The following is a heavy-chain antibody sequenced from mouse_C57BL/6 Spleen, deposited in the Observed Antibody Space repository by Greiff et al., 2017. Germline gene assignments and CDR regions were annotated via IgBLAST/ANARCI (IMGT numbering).Heavy chain of an antibody. CDR2: ISNGGGST. D-gene: IGHD1-1*01. CDR3: ARETVVANWYFDV. CDR1: GFTFSDYY. J-gene: IGHJ1*03. Sequence: EVQLVESGGGLVQPGGSLKLSCAASGFTFSDYYLYWVRQTPEKRLEWVAYISNGGGSTYYPDTVKGRFTISRDNAKNTLYLQMSRLKSEDTAMYYCARETVVANWYFDVWGTGTTVTVSS. V-gene: IGHV5-12*01.